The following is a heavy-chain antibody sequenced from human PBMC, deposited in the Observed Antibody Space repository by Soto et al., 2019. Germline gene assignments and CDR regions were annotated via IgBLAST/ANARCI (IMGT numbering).Heavy chain of an antibody. D-gene: IGHD3-10*01. V-gene: IGHV4-31*03. J-gene: IGHJ6*03. CDR1: GGSISSGCYY. CDR2: IYYSGST. CDR3: ASSGYYGSGSYLAYYYMDV. Sequence: SETLSLTCTVAGGSISSGCYYWSWIRQHPGKGLEWIGYIYYSGSTYYNPSLKSRVTISVDTSKNQFSLKLSSVTAADTAVYYCASSGYYGSGSYLAYYYMDVWGKGTTVTVSS.